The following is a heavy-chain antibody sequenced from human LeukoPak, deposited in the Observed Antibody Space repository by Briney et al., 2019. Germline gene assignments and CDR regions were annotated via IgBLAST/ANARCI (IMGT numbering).Heavy chain of an antibody. CDR2: ISRGGGTI. D-gene: IGHD6-6*01. J-gene: IGHJ4*02. CDR1: GFSFSNNE. V-gene: IGHV3-48*03. Sequence: GGSLRLSCEASGFSFSNNEMNWVRQAPGRGLEWVSYISRGGGTIYYADSVKGRFTLSRDNAKNSLYLQMNSLRAEDTAVYYCARTPSSSIESEYYFDYWDQGTLVTVSS. CDR3: ARTPSSSIESEYYFDY.